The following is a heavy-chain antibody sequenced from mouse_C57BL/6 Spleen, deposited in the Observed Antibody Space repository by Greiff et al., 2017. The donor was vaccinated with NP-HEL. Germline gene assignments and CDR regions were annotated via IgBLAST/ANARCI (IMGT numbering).Heavy chain of an antibody. J-gene: IGHJ3*01. V-gene: IGHV1-22*01. CDR2: INPNNGGT. CDR3: AREGDGYYVGFAY. CDR1: GYTFTDYN. Sequence: VQLQQSGPELVKPGASVKMSCKASGYTFTDYNMHWVKQSHGKSLEWIGYINPNNGGTSYNQKFKGKATLTVNKSSSTAYMELRSLTSEDSAVYYCAREGDGYYVGFAYWGQGTLVTVSA. D-gene: IGHD2-3*01.